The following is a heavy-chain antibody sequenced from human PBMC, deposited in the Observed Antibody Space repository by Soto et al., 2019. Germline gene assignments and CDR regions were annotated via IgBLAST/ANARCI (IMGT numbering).Heavy chain of an antibody. V-gene: IGHV4-59*01. CDR3: ASMTYGDYGRIFDY. CDR2: IYYSGST. J-gene: IGHJ4*02. D-gene: IGHD4-17*01. CDR1: GGSISSYY. Sequence: SETLSLTCTVSGGSISSYYWSWIRQPPGKGLEWIGYIYYSGSTNYNPSLKSRVTISVDTSKNQFSLKLSSVTAADTAVYYCASMTYGDYGRIFDYWGQGTLVTVSS.